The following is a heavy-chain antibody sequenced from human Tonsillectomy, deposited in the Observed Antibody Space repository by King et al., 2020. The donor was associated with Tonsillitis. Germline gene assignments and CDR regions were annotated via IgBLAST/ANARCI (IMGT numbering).Heavy chain of an antibody. D-gene: IGHD3-22*01. J-gene: IGHJ2*01. Sequence: VQLVQSGAEVKKPGESLKISCKASGYSFSNYWISWVRQMPGKGLESMGIIYPGDSDTRYSPSFQGQVTISADKSINTAFLQWSSLEASDTAIYYCAREGDISGSLTYLDFWGRGTLVTVSS. CDR2: IYPGDSDT. CDR3: AREGDISGSLTYLDF. CDR1: GYSFSNYW. V-gene: IGHV5-51*01.